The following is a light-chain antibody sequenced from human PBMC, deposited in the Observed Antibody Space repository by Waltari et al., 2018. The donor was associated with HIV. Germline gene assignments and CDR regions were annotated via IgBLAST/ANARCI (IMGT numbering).Light chain of an antibody. CDR3: QQYDSTPLT. CDR2: WAA. CDR1: QSVLYSSNNKNY. Sequence: DIVMTQSPDSLAVSRGERATINCKSSQSVLYSSNNKNYLAWYQQRPGQPPKLLIYWAATRESGVPDRFIGSGSGTDFTLTISSLQAEDAAVYYCQQYDSTPLTFGGGTKVEI. V-gene: IGKV4-1*01. J-gene: IGKJ4*01.